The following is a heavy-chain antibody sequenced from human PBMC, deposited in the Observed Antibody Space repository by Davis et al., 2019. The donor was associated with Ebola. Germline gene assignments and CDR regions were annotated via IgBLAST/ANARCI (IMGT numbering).Heavy chain of an antibody. CDR3: ARHSPPDWFQWGSWFDP. D-gene: IGHD3-9*01. Sequence: PSETLSLTCTVSGGSISSSSYYWGWIRQPPGKGLEWIGSIYYSGSTYYNPSLKSRVTISVDTSKNQFSLKLSSVTAADTAVYYCARHSPPDWFQWGSWFDPWGQGTLVTVSS. CDR2: IYYSGST. V-gene: IGHV4-39*01. CDR1: GGSISSSSYY. J-gene: IGHJ5*02.